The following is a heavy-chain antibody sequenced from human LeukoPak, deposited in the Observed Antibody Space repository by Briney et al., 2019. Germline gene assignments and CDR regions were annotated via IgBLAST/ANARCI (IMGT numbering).Heavy chain of an antibody. CDR3: AKSLRNGSGWASDD. Sequence: PGGSLRLSCAASGLTFDVYAVHWVRQAPGKGLEWVSGITWSNGEIAYADSVKGRFTISRDNAKMYLQMNRLRTEDTAVYYCAKSLRNGSGWASDDWGQGTLVTVSS. D-gene: IGHD6-19*01. J-gene: IGHJ4*02. CDR1: GLTFDVYA. CDR2: ITWSNGEI. V-gene: IGHV3-9*01.